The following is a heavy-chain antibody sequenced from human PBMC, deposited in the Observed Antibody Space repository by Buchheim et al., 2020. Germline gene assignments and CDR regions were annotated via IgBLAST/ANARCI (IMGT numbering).Heavy chain of an antibody. J-gene: IGHJ4*02. CDR1: GFTFNKYE. Sequence: EVQLVESGGGFVQPGGSLRLSCAASGFTFNKYEMNWVRQAPGKGLQWVSYISSSGTSIYYADSVKGRFTLSRDNAKNSLYLQMNSLRAEDTAVYYCVRSYYDSSGYAYFDYWGQGTL. D-gene: IGHD3-22*01. CDR2: ISSSGTSI. CDR3: VRSYYDSSGYAYFDY. V-gene: IGHV3-48*03.